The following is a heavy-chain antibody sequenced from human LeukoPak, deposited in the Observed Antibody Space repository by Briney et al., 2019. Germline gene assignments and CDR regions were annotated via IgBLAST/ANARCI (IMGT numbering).Heavy chain of an antibody. V-gene: IGHV1-8*01. Sequence: GASVKVSCKASGYTFTSYDINWVRQATGQGLEWMGWMNPNSGNTGYAQKFQGRVTMTRNTSIGTAYMELSSLRSEDTAVYYCARVVDDSRSDYFDYWGQGTLVTVSS. CDR3: ARVVDDSRSDYFDY. CDR1: GYTFTSYD. D-gene: IGHD3-22*01. CDR2: MNPNSGNT. J-gene: IGHJ4*02.